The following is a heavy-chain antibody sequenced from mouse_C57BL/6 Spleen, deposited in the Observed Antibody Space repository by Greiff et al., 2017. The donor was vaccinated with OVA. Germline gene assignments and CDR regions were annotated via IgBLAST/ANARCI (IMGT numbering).Heavy chain of an antibody. Sequence: QVQLQQSGAELARPGASVKLSCKASGYTFTSYGVSWVKQRPGQGLEWIVEIYPRIGNTYYNEKFKGKATLTADKSSSTAYMELRNLTSEDSAVYCCARGLRYFDYWGQGTTLAGSS. J-gene: IGHJ2*01. CDR1: GYTFTSYG. V-gene: IGHV1-81*01. CDR2: IYPRIGNT. CDR3: ARGLRYFDY. D-gene: IGHD3-1*01.